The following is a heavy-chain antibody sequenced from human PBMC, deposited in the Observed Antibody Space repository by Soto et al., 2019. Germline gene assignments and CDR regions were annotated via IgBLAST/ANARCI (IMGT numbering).Heavy chain of an antibody. D-gene: IGHD5-12*01. J-gene: IGHJ6*02. Sequence: PSETLSLTCTVSGGSISSYYWSWIRQPPGNGLEWIGYIYYSGSTNYNPSLKSRVTISVDTSKNQFSLKLSSVTAADTAVYYCARTRDGYNPYYYYGMDVWGQGTTVT. CDR1: GGSISSYY. V-gene: IGHV4-59*01. CDR3: ARTRDGYNPYYYYGMDV. CDR2: IYYSGST.